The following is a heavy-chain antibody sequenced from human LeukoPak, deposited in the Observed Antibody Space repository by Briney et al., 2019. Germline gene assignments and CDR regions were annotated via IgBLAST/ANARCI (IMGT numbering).Heavy chain of an antibody. CDR2: IIPIFGTA. D-gene: IGHD3-22*01. CDR1: GGTFSSYA. CDR3: AREHYYDSSGYYKYFQH. J-gene: IGHJ1*01. V-gene: IGHV1-69*13. Sequence: SVTVSCKASGGTFSSYAISWVRQTPGQGLEWMGGIIPIFGTANYAQKFQGRVTITADESTSTAYMELSSLRSEDTAVYYCAREHYYDSSGYYKYFQHWGQGTLVTVSS.